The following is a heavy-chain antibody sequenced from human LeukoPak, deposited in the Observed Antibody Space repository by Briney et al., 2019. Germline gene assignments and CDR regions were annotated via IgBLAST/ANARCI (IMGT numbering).Heavy chain of an antibody. CDR1: GGSISSYY. CDR2: IYTSGST. V-gene: IGHV4-4*09. D-gene: IGHD2-8*01. Sequence: SETLSLTCTVSGGSISSYYWSWIRQPPGKGLEWIGYIYTSGSTNYNPSLKSRVTISLDTSKNQFSLKLSSGTAAATAVYYCARRVSSYVDYRGEGTLVTLS. J-gene: IGHJ4*02. CDR3: ARRVSSYVDY.